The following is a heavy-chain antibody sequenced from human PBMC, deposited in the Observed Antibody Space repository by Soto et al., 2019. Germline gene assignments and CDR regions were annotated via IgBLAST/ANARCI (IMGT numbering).Heavy chain of an antibody. CDR1: GFTFSSYA. Sequence: GGSLRLSCAASGFTFSSYAMHWVRQAPGKGLEWVAVISYDGSNKYYADSVKGRFTISRDNSKDTLYLQMNSLRAEDTAVYYCAKSYYGDYDNRLLFDNWGQGTVVTVSS. V-gene: IGHV3-30-3*02. CDR2: ISYDGSNK. CDR3: AKSYYGDYDNRLLFDN. D-gene: IGHD4-17*01. J-gene: IGHJ4*02.